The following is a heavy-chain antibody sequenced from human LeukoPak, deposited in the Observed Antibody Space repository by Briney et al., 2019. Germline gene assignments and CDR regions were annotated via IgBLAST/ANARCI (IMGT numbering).Heavy chain of an antibody. J-gene: IGHJ4*02. CDR3: ARGGRVDYFDY. CDR1: GGSISSSSYY. CDR2: IYYSGST. D-gene: IGHD2-15*01. Sequence: SETLSLTCTVSGGSISSSSYYWGWIRQHPGKGLEWIGYIYYSGSTYYNPSLKSRVTISVDTSKNRSSLKLSSVTAADTAVYYCARGGRVDYFDYWGQGTLVTVSS. V-gene: IGHV4-31*03.